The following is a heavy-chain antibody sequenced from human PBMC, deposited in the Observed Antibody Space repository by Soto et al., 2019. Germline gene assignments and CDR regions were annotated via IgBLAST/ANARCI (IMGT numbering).Heavy chain of an antibody. D-gene: IGHD5-12*01. V-gene: IGHV3-30-3*01. CDR2: ISYDGSNK. CDR3: ARSWMATNHDAFDI. CDR1: GFTFSSYA. J-gene: IGHJ3*02. Sequence: QVQLVESGGGVVQPGRSLRLSCAASGFTFSSYAMHWVRQAPGKGLEWVAVISYDGSNKYYADSVKGRFTISRDNSKNTLYLQMNSLRAEDTAVYYCARSWMATNHDAFDIWGQGTMVTVSS.